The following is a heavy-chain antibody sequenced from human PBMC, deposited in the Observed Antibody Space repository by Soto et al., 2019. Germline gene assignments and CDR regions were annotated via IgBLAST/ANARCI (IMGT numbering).Heavy chain of an antibody. CDR1: GYSFTSYW. J-gene: IGHJ5*02. D-gene: IGHD4-4*01. V-gene: IGHV5-10-1*04. CDR3: ARKGPHDYSNYVGFDP. CDR2: IDPSDSYT. Sequence: PGESLKISCKGSGYSFTSYWISWVRQMPGKGLEWMGRIDPSDSYTNYSPSFQGQVTISADKSISTAYLQWSSLKASDTAMYYCARKGPHDYSNYVGFDPWGQGTLVTVSS.